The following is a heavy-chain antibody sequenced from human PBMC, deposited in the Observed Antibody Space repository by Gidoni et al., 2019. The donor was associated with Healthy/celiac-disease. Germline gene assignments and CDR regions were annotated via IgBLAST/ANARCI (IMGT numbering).Heavy chain of an antibody. V-gene: IGHV3-23*01. Sequence: EVQLLESGGGLVQPGGSLRLSCAASGFTFSSYAMSWVRQAPGKGLEWVSAISGSGGSTYYADSVKGRFTISRDNSKNTLYLQMNSLRAEDTAVYYCVGSYVLRFLEWPGTFDYWGQGTLVTVSS. D-gene: IGHD3-3*01. CDR1: GFTFSSYA. CDR2: ISGSGGST. CDR3: VGSYVLRFLEWPGTFDY. J-gene: IGHJ4*02.